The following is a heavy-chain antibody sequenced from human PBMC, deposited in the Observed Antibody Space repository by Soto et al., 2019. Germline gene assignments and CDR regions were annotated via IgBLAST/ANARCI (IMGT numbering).Heavy chain of an antibody. V-gene: IGHV3-48*02. CDR1: GFTFSSYS. CDR3: ARAITIFGVVTAYFDY. J-gene: IGHJ4*02. Sequence: EVQLVESGGGLVQPGGSLRLSCAASGFTFSSYSMNWVRQAPGKGLEWVSYISSSSSTIYYADSVKGRFTISRDNAKNSLYLQMNSLRDEDTAVYYCARAITIFGVVTAYFDYWGQGTLVTVSS. D-gene: IGHD3-3*01. CDR2: ISSSSSTI.